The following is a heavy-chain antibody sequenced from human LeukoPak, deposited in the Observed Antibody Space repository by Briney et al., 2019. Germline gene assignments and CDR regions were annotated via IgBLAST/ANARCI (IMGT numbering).Heavy chain of an antibody. CDR2: IYYSGST. CDR3: ARRLPYGPFDY. D-gene: IGHD3-10*01. J-gene: IGHJ4*02. V-gene: IGHV4-59*08. Sequence: SETLSLTCTVSGGSISSYYWSWIRQPPGKGLEWIGYIYYSGSTNYNPSLKSRVTISVDTSKNQFSLKLSSVTAADTAVYYCARRLPYGPFDYWGQGTLVTVSS. CDR1: GGSISSYY.